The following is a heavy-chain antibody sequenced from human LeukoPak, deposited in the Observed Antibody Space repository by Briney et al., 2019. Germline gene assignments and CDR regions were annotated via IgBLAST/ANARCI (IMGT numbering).Heavy chain of an antibody. CDR3: ARFQGGWFFGY. Sequence: SETLSLTYAVYGGSFSGYYWSWIRQPPGKGLEWIGEINHSGSTNYNPSLKSRVTISVDTSKNQFSLKLSSVTAADTAVYYCARFQGGWFFGYWGQGTLVTVSS. D-gene: IGHD6-19*01. CDR2: INHSGST. J-gene: IGHJ4*02. V-gene: IGHV4-34*01. CDR1: GGSFSGYY.